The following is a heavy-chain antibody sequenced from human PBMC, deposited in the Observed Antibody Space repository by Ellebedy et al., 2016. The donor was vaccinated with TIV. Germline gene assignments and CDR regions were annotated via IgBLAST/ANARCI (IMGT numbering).Heavy chain of an antibody. D-gene: IGHD3-16*01. CDR1: GFTFSNYA. Sequence: GGSLRLXXAASGFTFSNYAMDWVRQAPDKGLECVAVVSSDGSRKYYAGSVKGRFTISRDNSKNMLYLQMDSLRSDDTAVYYCARDWGLEYWGQGALVTVSS. J-gene: IGHJ4*02. CDR2: VSSDGSRK. V-gene: IGHV3-30*01. CDR3: ARDWGLEY.